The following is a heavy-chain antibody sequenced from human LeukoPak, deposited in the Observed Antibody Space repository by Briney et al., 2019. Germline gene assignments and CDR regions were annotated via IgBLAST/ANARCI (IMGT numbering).Heavy chain of an antibody. J-gene: IGHJ4*02. V-gene: IGHV1-24*01. CDR2: FDPEEAKV. D-gene: IGHD3-3*01. CDR3: TTRSGDFWSGFAN. CDR1: GNSLSELS. Sequence: ASVTVSCKVSGNSLSELSIQWVRQAPGKGLECMGGFDPEEAKVVYAQNFQGRVTMTEDTSTQTAYMELSGLTSDDTAVYYCTTRSGDFWSGFANWGQGTLVTVSS.